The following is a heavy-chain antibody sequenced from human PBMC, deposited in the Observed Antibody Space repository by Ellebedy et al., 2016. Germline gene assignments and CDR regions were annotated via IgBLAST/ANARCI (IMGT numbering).Heavy chain of an antibody. J-gene: IGHJ5*02. CDR3: ANHPGYCNSGSCSPTYNWFDP. Sequence: ASVKVSXXASTYTFTSYGISWVRQAPGQGLEWMGWITAYNGNTKYAQKFQGRVTVTTDTSTRTAYMELRSLRSDDTAIYYCANHPGYCNSGSCSPTYNWFDPWGQGTLVTVSS. CDR2: ITAYNGNT. V-gene: IGHV1-18*01. D-gene: IGHD2-15*01. CDR1: TYTFTSYG.